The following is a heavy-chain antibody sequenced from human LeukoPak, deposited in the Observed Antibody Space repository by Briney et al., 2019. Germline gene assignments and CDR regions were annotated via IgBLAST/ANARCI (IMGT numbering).Heavy chain of an antibody. Sequence: SETLSLTCAVYGGSFSGYYWIWIRQPPGKGLEWIGEINRRGSTNYNPSLKSRVTISVDTSKNQFSLTLSSVAAADTAVYYCAREIIVAWGAFDIRGQGTMVTVSS. D-gene: IGHD5-12*01. CDR3: AREIIVAWGAFDI. CDR1: GGSFSGYY. J-gene: IGHJ3*02. CDR2: INRRGST. V-gene: IGHV4-34*01.